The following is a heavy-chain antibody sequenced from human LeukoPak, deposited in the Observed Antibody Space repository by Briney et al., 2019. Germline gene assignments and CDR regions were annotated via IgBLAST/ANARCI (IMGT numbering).Heavy chain of an antibody. CDR2: IYTSGST. CDR1: GGSISSYY. D-gene: IGHD6-13*01. J-gene: IGHJ4*02. V-gene: IGHV4-4*07. CDR3: ATHSAAAGTDY. Sequence: SETLSLTCTVSGGSISSYYWSWIREPPGKGLEWIGRIYTSGSTNYNPSLKSRVTMSVDTSKNQFSLKLSSVTAADTAVYYCATHSAAAGTDYWGQGTLVTVSS.